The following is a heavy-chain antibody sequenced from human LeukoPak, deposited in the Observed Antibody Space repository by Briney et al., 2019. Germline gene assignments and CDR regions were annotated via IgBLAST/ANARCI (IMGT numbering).Heavy chain of an antibody. CDR3: ARGAEAYSSSWLTIDY. Sequence: ASVKVSCKASCYTFTSYGISWVRQAPGQGLEWLGGIIPIFGTANYAQKFQGRVTITTDESTSTAYMELSSQRSEDTAVYYCARGAEAYSSSWLTIDYWGQGTLVTVSS. CDR1: CYTFTSYG. J-gene: IGHJ4*02. CDR2: IIPIFGTA. D-gene: IGHD6-13*01. V-gene: IGHV1-69*05.